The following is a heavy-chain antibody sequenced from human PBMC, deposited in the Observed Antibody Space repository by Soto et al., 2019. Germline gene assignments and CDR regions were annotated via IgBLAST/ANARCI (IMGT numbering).Heavy chain of an antibody. CDR2: IYSGGNT. CDR1: VFTVTYSF. CDR3: ARGGGSYSNWFDP. J-gene: IGHJ5*02. V-gene: IGHV3-53*01. D-gene: IGHD1-26*01. Sequence: GGSLLVSCASSVFTVTYSFMSWVRQAPGKGLEWVSIIYSGGNTYYADSVKGRFTISRDNSKNTLYLQMNSLRAEDTAVYYCARGGGSYSNWFDPWGQGSMVTVSS.